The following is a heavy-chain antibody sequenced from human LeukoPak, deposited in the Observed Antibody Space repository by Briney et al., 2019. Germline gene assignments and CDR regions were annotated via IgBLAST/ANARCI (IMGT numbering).Heavy chain of an antibody. CDR1: GGSFSGYY. D-gene: IGHD6-19*01. J-gene: IGHJ6*02. CDR2: INHSGST. CDR3: ARAVTQAVAGTAPYYYYGMDV. V-gene: IGHV4-34*01. Sequence: SETLSLTCAVYGGSFSGYYWSWIRQPPGKGLEWIGEINHSGSTNYNPSLKSRVTISVDTSKNQFSLKLSSVTAADTAVYYCARAVTQAVAGTAPYYYYGMDVWGQGTTVTVSS.